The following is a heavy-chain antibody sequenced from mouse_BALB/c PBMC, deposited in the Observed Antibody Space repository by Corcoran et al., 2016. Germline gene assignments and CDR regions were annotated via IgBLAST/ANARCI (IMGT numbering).Heavy chain of an antibody. V-gene: IGHV9-3-1*01. CDR2: INTYTGEP. Sequence: QIQLVQSVPELKKPGETVKISCKASGYTFTNYGMNWVKQAPGKGLKWMGWINTYTGEPTYADDFKGRFAFSLETSASTAYLQINNLKNEDTATYFCARFRGTGYFDVWGAGTTVTVSS. CDR3: ARFRGTGYFDV. CDR1: GYTFTNYG. D-gene: IGHD4-1*01. J-gene: IGHJ1*01.